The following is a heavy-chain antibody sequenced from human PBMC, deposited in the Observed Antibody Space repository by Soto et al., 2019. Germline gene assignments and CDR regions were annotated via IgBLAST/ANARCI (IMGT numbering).Heavy chain of an antibody. Sequence: GGSLRLSCAASGFTFSSYDMHWVRQATGKGLEWVSAIGTAGDTYYPGSVKGRFTISRENAKNSLYLQMNSLRAGDTAVYYCARGGHSHDYGDYGGLDYWGQGTLVTVSS. J-gene: IGHJ4*02. CDR2: IGTAGDT. CDR3: ARGGHSHDYGDYGGLDY. V-gene: IGHV3-13*01. CDR1: GFTFSSYD. D-gene: IGHD4-17*01.